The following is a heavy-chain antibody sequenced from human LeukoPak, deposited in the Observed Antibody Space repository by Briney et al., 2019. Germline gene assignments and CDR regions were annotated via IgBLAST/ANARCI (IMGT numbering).Heavy chain of an antibody. Sequence: GGSLRLSCAASGFTFSSYEMNWVRQAPGKGLEWVSYISSSGSTIYYADSVKGRFTISRDDAKNSLYLQMNSLRAEDTAVYYCASNYYDSSGYYSGAFDYWGQGTLVTVSS. D-gene: IGHD3-22*01. V-gene: IGHV3-48*03. CDR1: GFTFSSYE. J-gene: IGHJ4*02. CDR2: ISSSGSTI. CDR3: ASNYYDSSGYYSGAFDY.